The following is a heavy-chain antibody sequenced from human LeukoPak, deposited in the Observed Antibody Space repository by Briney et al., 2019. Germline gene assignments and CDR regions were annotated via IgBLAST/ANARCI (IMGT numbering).Heavy chain of an antibody. Sequence: ASVKVSCKASGYTFTDYYMHWVRQAPGQGLEWMGWINPNSGGTNFAQRFQGRVTMTSDTSINTAYMELSRVRSDDTAVYYCARVLRYFDWSLDYWGQGTLVTVSS. CDR3: ARVLRYFDWSLDY. J-gene: IGHJ4*02. CDR2: INPNSGGT. D-gene: IGHD3-9*01. V-gene: IGHV1-2*02. CDR1: GYTFTDYY.